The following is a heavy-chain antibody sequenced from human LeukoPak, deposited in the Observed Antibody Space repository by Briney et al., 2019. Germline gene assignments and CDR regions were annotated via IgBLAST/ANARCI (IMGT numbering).Heavy chain of an antibody. V-gene: IGHV3-11*01. Sequence: RSGGSLRLSCTGSGFTFSSHWMSWVRQAPGKGLEWISYISSSSRGSTIYYADSVKGRFTISRDNAKNSLYLQMNSLRAEDTAVYYCARDAHIVVVPAAYDYWGQGTLVTVSS. CDR2: ISSSSRGSTI. CDR3: ARDAHIVVVPAAYDY. D-gene: IGHD2-2*01. CDR1: GFTFSSHW. J-gene: IGHJ4*02.